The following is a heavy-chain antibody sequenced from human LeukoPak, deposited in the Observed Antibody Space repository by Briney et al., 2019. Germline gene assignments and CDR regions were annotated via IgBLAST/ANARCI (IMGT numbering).Heavy chain of an antibody. Sequence: PGGSLRLSCAVSGFIVSSNYMSWVRQAPGKGLEWVSVIYSGGSTYYADSVKGRFTISRDNSKNTLYLQMNSLRAEDTAVYYCARRDCDSIKCRGSNWFDPWGQGTLVSVSS. CDR2: IYSGGST. V-gene: IGHV3-53*01. D-gene: IGHD3-22*01. CDR1: GFIVSSNY. CDR3: ARRDCDSIKCRGSNWFDP. J-gene: IGHJ5*02.